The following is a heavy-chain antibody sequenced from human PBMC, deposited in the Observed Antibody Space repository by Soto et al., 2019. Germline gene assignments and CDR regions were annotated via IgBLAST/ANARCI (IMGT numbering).Heavy chain of an antibody. V-gene: IGHV3-49*03. CDR3: TRPYFSGDLDYYYGMDV. D-gene: IGHD3-10*01. J-gene: IGHJ6*02. Sequence: GGSLRLSCTASGFMFGDYAMSWFRQAPGKGLEWVGFIRSKVYGGTIEYAASVKGRFTISRDDSKSIAYLQMNSLKTEDTAVYYCTRPYFSGDLDYYYGMDVWGQGTTVTVSS. CDR2: IRSKVYGGTI. CDR1: GFMFGDYA.